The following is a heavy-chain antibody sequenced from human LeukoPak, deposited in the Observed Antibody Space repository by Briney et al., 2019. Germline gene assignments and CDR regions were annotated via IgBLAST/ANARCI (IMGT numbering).Heavy chain of an antibody. CDR1: GFTFSSYW. Sequence: GGSLRLSCAASGFTFSSYWMHWVRQAPGKGLVWVSRINSDGSSTSYADSVKGRFTISRDNAKNTLYLQMNSLRAEDTAVYYCAKARGIVVVITNFDYWGQGTLVTVSS. CDR3: AKARGIVVVITNFDY. D-gene: IGHD3-22*01. J-gene: IGHJ4*02. V-gene: IGHV3-74*01. CDR2: INSDGSST.